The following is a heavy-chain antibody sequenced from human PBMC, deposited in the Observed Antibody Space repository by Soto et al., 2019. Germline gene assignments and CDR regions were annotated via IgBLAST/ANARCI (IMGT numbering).Heavy chain of an antibody. CDR2: ISSNGGST. CDR1: GFTFSSYA. CDR3: ARGPRDYYDSSGYWAAAFDI. J-gene: IGHJ3*02. D-gene: IGHD3-22*01. V-gene: IGHV3-64*02. Sequence: GGSLRLSCAASGFTFSSYAMHWVRQAPGKGLEYVSAISSNGGSTYYADSVKGRFTISRDNSKNTLYLQMGSLRAEDMAVYYCARGPRDYYDSSGYWAAAFDIWGQGTMVTVSS.